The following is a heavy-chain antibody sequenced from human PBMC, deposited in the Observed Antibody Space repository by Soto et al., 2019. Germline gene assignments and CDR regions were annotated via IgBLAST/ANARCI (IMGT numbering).Heavy chain of an antibody. CDR3: AFPATADFDY. Sequence: SETLSLTCAVSVGSISSTNWWTWVRQSPGRGLEWIGEIYHSGTTNYSPSLKSRVNIAVDMSTNHLSLTLISVTAADTAVYYCAFPATADFDYWGKGILVTVSS. CDR2: IYHSGTT. D-gene: IGHD6-13*01. J-gene: IGHJ4*02. V-gene: IGHV4-4*02. CDR1: VGSISSTNW.